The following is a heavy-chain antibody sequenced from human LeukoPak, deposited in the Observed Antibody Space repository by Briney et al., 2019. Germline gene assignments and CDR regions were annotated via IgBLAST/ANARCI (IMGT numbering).Heavy chain of an antibody. Sequence: GGSLRLSCAASGFIFSTHSMSWDRQSPGKGLEWVSSISSGSSHIYYADPVKGRFTISRDNARNSLFLQMNSLRAEDTAIYYCARVVYDLRGQRLVPGLDLWGQGTLVTVSS. V-gene: IGHV3-21*01. CDR2: ISSGSSHI. D-gene: IGHD6-13*01. CDR1: GFIFSTHS. CDR3: ARVVYDLRGQRLVPGLDL. J-gene: IGHJ5*02.